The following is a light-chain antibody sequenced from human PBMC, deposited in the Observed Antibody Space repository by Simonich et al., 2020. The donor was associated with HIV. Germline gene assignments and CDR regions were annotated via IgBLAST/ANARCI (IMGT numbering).Light chain of an antibody. CDR3: QTWGTGIRV. CDR1: SGHSSYA. V-gene: IGLV4-69*01. Sequence: QLVLTQSPSASASLGASVKLTCTLSSGHSSYAIAWHKQQPEKGPRYLMKLNSDGSHSKGDGLPDRFSGSSSGAERYLTISSLQSEDEADYYCQTWGTGIRVFGGGTKLTVL. CDR2: LNSDGSH. J-gene: IGLJ3*02.